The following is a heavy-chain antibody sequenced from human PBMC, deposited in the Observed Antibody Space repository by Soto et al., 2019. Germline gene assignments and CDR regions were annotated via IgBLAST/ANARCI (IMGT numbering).Heavy chain of an antibody. CDR1: GYTFTGYY. D-gene: IGHD1-26*01. CDR2: INPNSGGT. CDR3: AREPAIVGATHFDY. Sequence: QVQLVQSGAEVKKPGASVKVSCKASGYTFTGYYMHWVRQAPGQGLEWMGWINPNSGGTNYAQKFQGWVTMTGDPSISTAYMELSRLRSDDTAVYYCAREPAIVGATHFDYWGQGTLVTVSS. J-gene: IGHJ4*02. V-gene: IGHV1-2*04.